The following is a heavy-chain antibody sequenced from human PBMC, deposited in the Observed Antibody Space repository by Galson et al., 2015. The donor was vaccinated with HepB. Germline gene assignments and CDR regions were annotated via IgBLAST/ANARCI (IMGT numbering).Heavy chain of an antibody. D-gene: IGHD6-13*01. Sequence: SLRLSCAASGFTFTNYAMYWVRQAPGQGLECVSTISGSGDTTYYADSAKGRFTIPRDNSKNMLYLQMNSLRAEDTAVYYCTKDPSGGTSWYYFDYWGQGTLVPVS. CDR1: GFTFTNYA. J-gene: IGHJ4*02. V-gene: IGHV3-23*01. CDR2: ISGSGDTT. CDR3: TKDPSGGTSWYYFDY.